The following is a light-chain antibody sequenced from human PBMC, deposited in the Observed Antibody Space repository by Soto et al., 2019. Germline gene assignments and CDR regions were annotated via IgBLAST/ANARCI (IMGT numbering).Light chain of an antibody. CDR3: QHYNSYSEA. Sequence: DIQMTQSPSTLSGSVGDRVTITCRASQTISSWLAWYQQKPGEAPKLLIYAASGLPSGVPSRFSGSGSGTDFTLTISSLQPEDFATYYCQHYNSYSEAFGQGTKVDIK. CDR2: AAS. CDR1: QTISSW. V-gene: IGKV1-5*01. J-gene: IGKJ1*01.